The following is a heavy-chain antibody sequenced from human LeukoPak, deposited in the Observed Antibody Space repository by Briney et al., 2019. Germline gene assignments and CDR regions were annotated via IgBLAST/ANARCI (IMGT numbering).Heavy chain of an antibody. V-gene: IGHV4-31*03. Sequence: PSETLSLTCTVSGGSISSGGYYWSWIRQHPGKGLEWIGYIYYSGSIYYNPSLKSRVTTSVDTSKNQFSLKLSSVTAADTAVYYCAREDYGGNSGDYWGQGTLVTVSS. CDR3: AREDYGGNSGDY. D-gene: IGHD4-23*01. J-gene: IGHJ4*02. CDR1: GGSISSGGYY. CDR2: IYYSGSI.